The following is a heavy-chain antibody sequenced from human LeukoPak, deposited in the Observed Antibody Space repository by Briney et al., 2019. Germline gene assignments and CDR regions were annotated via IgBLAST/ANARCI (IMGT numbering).Heavy chain of an antibody. J-gene: IGHJ4*02. D-gene: IGHD3-22*01. CDR2: MNPNSGNT. CDR3: ARARLYTDYSDSRGYQPSFDY. Sequence: ASVKVSCKASGYTFTSYDINWVRQATGQGLEWMGWMNPNSGNTGYAQKFQGRVTITRNTSISTAYMELSSLRSEDTAVYYCARARLYTDYSDSRGYQPSFDYWGQGTLVTVSS. V-gene: IGHV1-8*03. CDR1: GYTFTSYD.